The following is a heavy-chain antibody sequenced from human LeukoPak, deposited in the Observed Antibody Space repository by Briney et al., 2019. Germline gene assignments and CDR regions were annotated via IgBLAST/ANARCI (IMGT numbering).Heavy chain of an antibody. Sequence: GGSLRLSCAASGFTFSTYSMNWVRQAPGKGLEWVSSISSSSSYIYYADSVKGRLTISRDNAKNSLYLQMNSLRAEDTAVYYCAELGITMIGGVWGKGTTVTISS. V-gene: IGHV3-21*01. D-gene: IGHD3-10*02. J-gene: IGHJ6*04. CDR3: AELGITMIGGV. CDR2: ISSSSSYI. CDR1: GFTFSTYS.